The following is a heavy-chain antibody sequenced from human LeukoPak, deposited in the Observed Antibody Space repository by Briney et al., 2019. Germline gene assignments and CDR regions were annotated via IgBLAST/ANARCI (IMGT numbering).Heavy chain of an antibody. V-gene: IGHV4-4*02. CDR1: GVSISRRTNW. D-gene: IGHD2-8*01. CDR3: VANGYYCLDV. J-gene: IGHJ6*03. CDR2: IYHSGGT. Sequence: PSETLSLTCAVSGVSISRRTNWWSWVRQPPGKGLEWIGEIYHSGGTNYNPSLKSRITISVDKSQNQFSLKVDSLTAADTAVYYCVANGYYCLDVWGKGTTVTVSS.